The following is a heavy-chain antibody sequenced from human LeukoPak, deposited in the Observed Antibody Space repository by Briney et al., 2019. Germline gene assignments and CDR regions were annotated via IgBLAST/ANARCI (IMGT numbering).Heavy chain of an antibody. CDR1: EFIFSNYW. V-gene: IGHV3-7*01. CDR2: IKEDGGDK. D-gene: IGHD2/OR15-2a*01. J-gene: IGHJ4*02. CDR3: ARDTFRGDLDY. Sequence: GGSLRLSCEASEFIFSNYWMSWVRQAPGRGLEWVANIKEDGGDKYYVDSVEGRFTISRDNAKRSLYLQMSSLRAEDTAVYYCARDTFRGDLDYWGQGTLVTVSS.